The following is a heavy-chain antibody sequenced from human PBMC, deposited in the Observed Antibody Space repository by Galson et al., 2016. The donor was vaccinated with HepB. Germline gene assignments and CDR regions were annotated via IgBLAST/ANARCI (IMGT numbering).Heavy chain of an antibody. V-gene: IGHV3-74*01. D-gene: IGHD5-12*01. Sequence: SLRLSCAASRFTFSDYWMHWVRQAPGKGLVWVSRINSDGSSTGYADSVKGRFTISRDNAKNTLYLQMNSLRAEDTAVYYCARVGDSGYETFDYWGQGTLVTVSS. CDR3: ARVGDSGYETFDY. J-gene: IGHJ4*02. CDR1: RFTFSDYW. CDR2: INSDGSST.